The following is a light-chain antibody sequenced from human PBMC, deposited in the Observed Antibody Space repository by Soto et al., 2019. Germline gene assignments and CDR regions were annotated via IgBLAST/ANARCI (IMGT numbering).Light chain of an antibody. J-gene: IGLJ1*01. CDR3: QSYDSSLVGSV. CDR2: AND. Sequence: QSALTQPPSVSGAPGQRVTISCTGSSSNIGAGYHVHWYQQLPGTAPKLLIYANDNRPSGVPDRFSGSTSGTSASLAITGLQAEDEADYYCQSYDSSLVGSVFGTGTKVTVL. V-gene: IGLV1-40*01. CDR1: SSNIGAGYH.